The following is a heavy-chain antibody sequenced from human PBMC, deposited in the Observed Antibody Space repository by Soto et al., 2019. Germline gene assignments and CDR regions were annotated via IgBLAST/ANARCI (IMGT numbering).Heavy chain of an antibody. Sequence: EVQLVESGGGLVQPGESLRLSCAASGFTFSSYWMHWVRQAPGKGLVWDSRINSDGRSTSYAGYVKSRLTIYRDNAKNTLYMQRSRLIAEDTVGYSCVIPSMVVAAAIRDDCWGQVTRVTVSS. D-gene: IGHD2-15*01. CDR3: VIPSMVVAAAIRDDC. V-gene: IGHV3-74*01. CDR1: GFTFSSYW. J-gene: IGHJ4*02. CDR2: INSDGRST.